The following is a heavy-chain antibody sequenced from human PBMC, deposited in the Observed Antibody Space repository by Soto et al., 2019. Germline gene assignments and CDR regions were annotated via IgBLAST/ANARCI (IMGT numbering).Heavy chain of an antibody. V-gene: IGHV3-73*01. CDR2: IGSKGETYAT. CDR3: ARGIWEMATIRPENY. Sequence: PGGSLRLSCAASGFTFGASALQWVRQASGKGLEWLGRIGSKGETYATTYAASVKGRFTISRDDSKKTAYLQMNSLESEDTAVYYCARGIWEMATIRPENYWGQGTLVTVSS. D-gene: IGHD5-12*01. CDR1: GFTFGASA. J-gene: IGHJ4*02.